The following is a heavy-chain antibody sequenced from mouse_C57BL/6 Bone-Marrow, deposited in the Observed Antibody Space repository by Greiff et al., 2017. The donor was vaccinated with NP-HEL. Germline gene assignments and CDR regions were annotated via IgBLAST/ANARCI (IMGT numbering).Heavy chain of an antibody. D-gene: IGHD2-5*01. V-gene: IGHV1-75*01. CDR1: GYTFTDYY. J-gene: IGHJ3*01. CDR2: IFPGSGST. CDR3: ASPYYSNWGFAY. Sequence: VQLQESGPELVKPGASVKISCKASGYTFTDYYINWVKQRPGQGLEWIGWIFPGSGSTYYNEKFKGKATLTVDKSSSTAYMFLSSLTSEDSAVYFCASPYYSNWGFAYWGQGTLVTVSA.